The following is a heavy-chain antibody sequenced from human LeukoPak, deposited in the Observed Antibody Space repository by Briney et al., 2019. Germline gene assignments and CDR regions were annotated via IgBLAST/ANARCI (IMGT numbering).Heavy chain of an antibody. D-gene: IGHD6-13*01. CDR3: ASVLTIATAGKRRYFQH. J-gene: IGHJ1*01. CDR1: GFTFCSYA. Sequence: GGSLRLSCVEPGFTFCSYAMKLVRQAPGKGLEWVSYISSSGSMTHHADSVKGRFTISRDNAKNSLYLQMNSLRAEDTAVYYCASVLTIATAGKRRYFQHWGQGTVVTVSS. V-gene: IGHV3-48*03. CDR2: ISSSGSMT.